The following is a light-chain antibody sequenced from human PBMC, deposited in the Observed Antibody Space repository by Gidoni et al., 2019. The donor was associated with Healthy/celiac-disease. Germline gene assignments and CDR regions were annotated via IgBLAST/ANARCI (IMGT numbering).Light chain of an antibody. J-gene: IGLJ2*01. CDR2: EVS. CDR3: SSYTSSSTSVV. V-gene: IGLV2-14*01. Sequence: QSALTQPASVSRSPGQSITISCTGTSSDVGGYNYVSWYQQHPGNAPKLMIYEVSNRPSGVSNRFSGSKSGNTASLTISGLQAEDEADYYCSSYTSSSTSVVFGGGTKLTVL. CDR1: SSDVGGYNY.